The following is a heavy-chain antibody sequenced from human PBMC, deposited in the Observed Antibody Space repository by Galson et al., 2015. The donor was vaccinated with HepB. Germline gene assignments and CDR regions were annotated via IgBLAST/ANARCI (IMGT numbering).Heavy chain of an antibody. D-gene: IGHD1-7*01. V-gene: IGHV3-21*01. Sequence: SLRLSCAASGFTFSSYSMNWVRQAPGKGLEWVSSISSSSYIYYADSVKGRFTISRDNAKNSLYLQMNSLRAEDTAVYYCASSGYGTTARFDYWGQGTLVTVSS. CDR1: GFTFSSYS. CDR3: ASSGYGTTARFDY. CDR2: ISSSSYI. J-gene: IGHJ4*02.